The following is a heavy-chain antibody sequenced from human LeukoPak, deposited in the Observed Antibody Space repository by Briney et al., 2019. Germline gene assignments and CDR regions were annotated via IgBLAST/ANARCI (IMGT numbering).Heavy chain of an antibody. J-gene: IGHJ5*02. CDR3: AKGDCSSASCVAENWFDP. CDR1: GFNVSNNY. Sequence: PGGSLRLSCAASGFNVSNNYMTWVRQAPGKGLEWVSSITGSGGSTYYADSVKGRFTISKDNSKNTLYLQMNSLRAEDTAVYYCAKGDCSSASCVAENWFDPWGQGTLVTVSS. CDR2: ITGSGGST. D-gene: IGHD2-2*01. V-gene: IGHV3-23*01.